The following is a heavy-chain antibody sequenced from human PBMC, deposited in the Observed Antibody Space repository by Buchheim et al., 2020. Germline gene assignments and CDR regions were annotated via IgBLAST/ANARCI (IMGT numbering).Heavy chain of an antibody. D-gene: IGHD5-24*01. Sequence: QVQLVESGGGLVKPGGSLRLSCAASGFTFSDYYMTWIRQAPGKGLEWVSYITSSFSYTNYADSVKGRFTIYRDNARNLLFLQMNSLRAEDTAVYYCARLMAGNWFDPWGQGTL. J-gene: IGHJ5*02. CDR1: GFTFSDYY. CDR3: ARLMAGNWFDP. CDR2: ITSSFSYT. V-gene: IGHV3-11*06.